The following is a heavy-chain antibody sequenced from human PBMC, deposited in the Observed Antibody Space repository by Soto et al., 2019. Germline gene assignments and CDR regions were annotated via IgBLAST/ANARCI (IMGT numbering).Heavy chain of an antibody. CDR3: ASRGQQQQLVYYYYYGMDV. CDR1: GGSISSSNW. Sequence: SETLSLTCAVSGGSISSSNWWTWVRQPAGKGLEWIGEIYHSGSTNYNPSLKSRVTISVDKSKNQFSLKLSSVTAADTAVYYCASRGQQQQLVYYYYYGMDVWGQGTTVTVS. D-gene: IGHD6-13*01. V-gene: IGHV4-4*02. J-gene: IGHJ6*02. CDR2: IYHSGST.